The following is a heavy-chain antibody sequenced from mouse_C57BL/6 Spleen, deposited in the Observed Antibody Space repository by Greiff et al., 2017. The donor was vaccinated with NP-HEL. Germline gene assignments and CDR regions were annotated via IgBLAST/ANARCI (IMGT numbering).Heavy chain of an antibody. CDR2: IHPNSGST. D-gene: IGHD1-1*01. J-gene: IGHJ2*01. V-gene: IGHV1-64*01. CDR3: ARYYYGSSLFDY. Sequence: QVQLQQPGAELVKPGASVKLSCKASGYTFTSYWMHWVKQRPGQGLEWIGMIHPNSGSTNYNEKFKSKATLTVDKSSSTAYMQLSSLTSEDSAVYYCARYYYGSSLFDYWGQGTTLTVSS. CDR1: GYTFTSYW.